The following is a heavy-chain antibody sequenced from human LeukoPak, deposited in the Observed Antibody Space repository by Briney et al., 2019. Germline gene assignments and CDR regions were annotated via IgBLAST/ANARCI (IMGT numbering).Heavy chain of an antibody. Sequence: AGSLSLSCAASGFTLSSYAMSWVRPAPGKVLEWVSATSSSVGRTYYADSVKGRLTIFRDHSKNPLYLQMNRLLTEHPAMYYCAKDAYYYDSSGYSCFYYWGQGTLVTVSS. D-gene: IGHD3-22*01. J-gene: IGHJ4*02. CDR1: GFTLSSYA. CDR3: AKDAYYYDSSGYSCFYY. CDR2: TSSSVGRT. V-gene: IGHV3-23*01.